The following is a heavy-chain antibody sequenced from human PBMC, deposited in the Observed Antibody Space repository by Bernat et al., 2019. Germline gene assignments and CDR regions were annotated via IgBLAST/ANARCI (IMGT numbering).Heavy chain of an antibody. Sequence: QVQLVESGGGVVQPGRSLRLSCAASGFTFSSYAMHWVRQAPGKGLEWVAVISYDGSNKYYADSVKGRFTISRDNSKNTLYLQMNSLRAEDTAVYYCAIGVLWFGELSPWGQGTLVTVSS. CDR1: GFTFSSYA. D-gene: IGHD3-10*01. CDR3: AIGVLWFGELSP. CDR2: ISYDGSNK. J-gene: IGHJ5*02. V-gene: IGHV3-30*01.